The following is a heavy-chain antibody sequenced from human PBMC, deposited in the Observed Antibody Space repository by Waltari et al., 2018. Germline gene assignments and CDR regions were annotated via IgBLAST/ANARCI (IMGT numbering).Heavy chain of an antibody. CDR3: ARQPRIIVTPYYYYMDV. CDR2: IDHSGNT. V-gene: IGHV4-34*01. Sequence: QVQLQQLGAGLLTPSESLSLTCAVQGGSFIGTYWGWFRPSSGKGLEWIGEIDHSGNTNYNPSLKRRVTISQDTSRIHFFLKLNSVTAADTAVYYCARQPRIIVTPYYYYMDVWGKGTTVTVSS. CDR1: GGSFIGTY. J-gene: IGHJ6*03. D-gene: IGHD3-22*01.